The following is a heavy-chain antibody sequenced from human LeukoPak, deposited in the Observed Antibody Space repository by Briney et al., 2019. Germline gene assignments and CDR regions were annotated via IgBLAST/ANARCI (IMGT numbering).Heavy chain of an antibody. D-gene: IGHD3-22*01. Sequence: ASVKVSCKVSGYTLTELSMHWVRQAPGKGLEWMGGFDPEDGETIYAQKFQGRVTMTEDTSTDTAYMELSSLRSEDTAVYYCATVNRPRTNYYDSSGYPEDYWGQGTLVTVSS. J-gene: IGHJ4*02. CDR1: GYTLTELS. CDR2: FDPEDGET. V-gene: IGHV1-24*01. CDR3: ATVNRPRTNYYDSSGYPEDY.